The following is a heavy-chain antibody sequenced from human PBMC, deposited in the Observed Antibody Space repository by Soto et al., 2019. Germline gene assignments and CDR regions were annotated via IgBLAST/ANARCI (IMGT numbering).Heavy chain of an antibody. Sequence: QVQLVESGGGVVQPGRSLRLSCAASGFTFSNYAMHWVRQAPGKGLEWVTVISSDGNNKYYADSVKGRFTISRDKSKNTLYLQVISLRAEDTAVYYCARERRGGNSGYYLDYWCPGPLVTVSS. J-gene: IGHJ4*02. CDR2: ISSDGNNK. CDR1: GFTFSNYA. D-gene: IGHD2-21*02. V-gene: IGHV3-30-3*01. CDR3: ARERRGGNSGYYLDY.